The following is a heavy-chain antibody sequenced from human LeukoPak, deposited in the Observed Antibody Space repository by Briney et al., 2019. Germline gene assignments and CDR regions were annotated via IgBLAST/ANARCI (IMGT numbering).Heavy chain of an antibody. Sequence: PGRSLRLSCAASGFTFSSYAMHWVRQAPGKGLEWVAVISYDGSNKYYADSVKGRFTISRDNSKNTLYLQMNSLRAEDTAVYYCARGDSRQQLVIYPFDYWGQGTLVTVSS. CDR3: ARGDSRQQLVIYPFDY. J-gene: IGHJ4*02. D-gene: IGHD6-13*01. CDR1: GFTFSSYA. CDR2: ISYDGSNK. V-gene: IGHV3-30-3*01.